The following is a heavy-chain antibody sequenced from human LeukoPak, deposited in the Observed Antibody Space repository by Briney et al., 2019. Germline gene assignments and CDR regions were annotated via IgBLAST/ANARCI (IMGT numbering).Heavy chain of an antibody. Sequence: SETLSLTCTVSSGSISSSSSYWGWIRQPPGKGLEWIGSIYSSGSTYYNPSLKSRVTISVDTSKNQFSLKLRSVTAADTAVYCCARHGPGIADGFDIWGQGTTVTVSS. CDR3: ARHGPGIADGFDI. D-gene: IGHD1-26*01. CDR2: IYSSGST. J-gene: IGHJ3*02. CDR1: SGSISSSSSY. V-gene: IGHV4-39*01.